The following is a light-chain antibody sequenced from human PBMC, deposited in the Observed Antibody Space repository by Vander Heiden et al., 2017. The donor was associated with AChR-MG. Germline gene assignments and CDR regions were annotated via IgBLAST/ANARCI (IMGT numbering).Light chain of an antibody. CDR2: QDR. V-gene: IGLV3-1*01. CDR3: QTWDSRTEV. Sequence: SYELTQPPSLSVSPGQTASITCSGDTLGDKYACWYQQRPGQSPVLVIYQDRRRPSGIPERFSGSNSGNTATLTISGTQAMDEADYYCQTWDSRTEVFGGGTKLTVL. CDR1: TLGDKY. J-gene: IGLJ2*01.